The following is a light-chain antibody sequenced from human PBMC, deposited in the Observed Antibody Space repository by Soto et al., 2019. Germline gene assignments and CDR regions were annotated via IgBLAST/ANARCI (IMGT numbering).Light chain of an antibody. CDR1: QSVSSSS. Sequence: EIVLTQSPGTLSLSPGERATLSCRASQSVSSSSLAWYQQKPGQAPRLLFYGASSRATGIPDRFSGSGSGTDFTLTISRLEPEDFAVYYCQQYGSSPLFTFGPGTKVDI. CDR3: QQYGSSPLFT. CDR2: GAS. J-gene: IGKJ3*01. V-gene: IGKV3-20*01.